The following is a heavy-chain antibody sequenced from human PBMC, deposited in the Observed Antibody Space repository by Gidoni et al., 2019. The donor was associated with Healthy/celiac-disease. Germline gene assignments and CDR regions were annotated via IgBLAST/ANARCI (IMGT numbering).Heavy chain of an antibody. CDR3: ARDIAVADDAFDI. D-gene: IGHD6-19*01. CDR2: IWYDGSNK. J-gene: IGHJ3*02. CDR1: GFTFSSYG. V-gene: IGHV3-33*01. Sequence: QVQLVESGGGVVQPGRSLRLSCAASGFTFSSYGMHWVRQAPGKGLEWVAVIWYDGSNKYYADSVKGRFTISRDNSKNTLYLQMNSLRAEDTAVYYCARDIAVADDAFDIWGQGTMVTVPS.